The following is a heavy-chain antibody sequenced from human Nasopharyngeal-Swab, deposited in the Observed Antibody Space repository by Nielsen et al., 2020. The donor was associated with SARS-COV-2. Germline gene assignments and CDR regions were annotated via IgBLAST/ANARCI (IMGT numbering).Heavy chain of an antibody. Sequence: GGSPRLSCAASGFTFSSYAMHWVRQAPGKGLEWVAVISYDGSNKYYADSVKGRFTISRDNSKNTLYLQMNSLRAEDTAVYYCARDEGCFDYWGQGTLVTVSS. CDR2: ISYDGSNK. CDR1: GFTFSSYA. J-gene: IGHJ4*02. V-gene: IGHV3-30-3*01. CDR3: ARDEGCFDY. D-gene: IGHD2-15*01.